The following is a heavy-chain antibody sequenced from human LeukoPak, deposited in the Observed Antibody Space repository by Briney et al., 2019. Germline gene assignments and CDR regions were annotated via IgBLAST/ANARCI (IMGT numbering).Heavy chain of an antibody. V-gene: IGHV1-2*02. CDR1: GYTFTGNY. CDR2: INPNSGDT. CDR3: ARVPGNDWFDP. Sequence: ASVKVSCKASGYTFTGNYMHWVRQAPGQGLEWMGWINPNSGDTNYAQKFQGRVTMTRDTSISTAYMELSGLRSGDTAVYYCARVPGNDWFDPWGQGTLVTVSS. J-gene: IGHJ5*02. D-gene: IGHD1-14*01.